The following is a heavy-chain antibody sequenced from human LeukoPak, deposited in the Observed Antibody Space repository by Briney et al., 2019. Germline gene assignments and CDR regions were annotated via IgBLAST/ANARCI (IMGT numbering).Heavy chain of an antibody. CDR3: ARDFAPSVYYDNSGYYDY. CDR2: INADDRSI. CDR1: GFALSSFW. Sequence: GGSLRLSCVASGFALSSFWMHWVRQAPGKGLVWVSRINADDRSISYADAVQGRFTISRDNAKNTLFLQMNSLTADDTAVYFCARDFAPSVYYDNSGYYDYWGQGTLVTVSS. D-gene: IGHD3-22*01. J-gene: IGHJ4*02. V-gene: IGHV3-74*01.